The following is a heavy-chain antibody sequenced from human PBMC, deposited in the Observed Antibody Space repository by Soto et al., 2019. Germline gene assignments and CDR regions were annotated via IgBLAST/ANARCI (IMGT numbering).Heavy chain of an antibody. CDR2: ISYDGSNK. Sequence: GGSLRLSCAASGFTFSSYGMHWVRQAPGKGLEWVAVISYDGSNKYYADSVKGRFTISRDNPKNTLYLQMNSLRAEDTAVYYCAKDIFGSTSDWFDPWGQGTLVTVSS. J-gene: IGHJ5*02. D-gene: IGHD2-2*01. CDR1: GFTFSSYG. CDR3: AKDIFGSTSDWFDP. V-gene: IGHV3-30*18.